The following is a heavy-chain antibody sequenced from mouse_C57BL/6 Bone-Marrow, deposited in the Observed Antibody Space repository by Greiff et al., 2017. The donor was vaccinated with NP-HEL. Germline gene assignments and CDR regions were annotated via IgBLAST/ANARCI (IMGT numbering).Heavy chain of an antibody. CDR2: ISSGGSYT. Sequence: EVKLVESGGDLVKPGGSLKLSCAASGFTFSSYGMSWVRQTPDKRLEWVATISSGGSYTYYPDSVKGRFTISRDNAKNTLYLQMSSLKSEDTAMYYCARERDYDGFAYWGQGTLVTVSA. J-gene: IGHJ3*01. V-gene: IGHV5-6*01. CDR3: ARERDYDGFAY. CDR1: GFTFSSYG. D-gene: IGHD2-4*01.